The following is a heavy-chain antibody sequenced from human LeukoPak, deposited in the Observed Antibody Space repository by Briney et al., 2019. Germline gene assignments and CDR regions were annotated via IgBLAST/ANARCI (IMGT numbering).Heavy chain of an antibody. J-gene: IGHJ5*02. CDR3: ARAGAWQIDP. CDR2: IFYSGST. CDR1: GGSISSHY. Sequence: PSETLSLTCTVSGGSISSHYWSWIRQPPGKGLEWIGYIFYSGSTNYNPSLKSRVTILVDKSKNQFSLKLKSVTAADTAVYYCARAGAWQIDPWGQGTLVTVSS. V-gene: IGHV4-59*11. D-gene: IGHD3-10*01.